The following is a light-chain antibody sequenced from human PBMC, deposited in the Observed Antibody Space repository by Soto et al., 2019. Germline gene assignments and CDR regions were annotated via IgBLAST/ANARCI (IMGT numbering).Light chain of an antibody. J-gene: IGKJ4*01. CDR2: GAS. Sequence: EIVLTQSPGTLPLSPGERATLSCRVSQSFSSSYLAWYQQKPGQAPRLRIYGASSSATGIQDRFSGSGSGTDSTLTISRLVPEDFAVYYCHQYDSSRLTFGGGTKVVSK. CDR1: QSFSSSY. CDR3: HQYDSSRLT. V-gene: IGKV3-20*01.